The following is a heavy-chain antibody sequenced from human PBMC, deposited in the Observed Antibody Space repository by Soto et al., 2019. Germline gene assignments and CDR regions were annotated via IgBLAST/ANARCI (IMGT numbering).Heavy chain of an antibody. D-gene: IGHD1-26*01. J-gene: IGHJ4*02. V-gene: IGHV1-18*01. CDR2: ISPYSGDT. CDR3: ARITGGTYYYFFAY. CDR1: GYTFSNYG. Sequence: QVHLVQSGVEVRTTGASVRVSCKASGYTFSNYGLSWVRQAPGQGLEWMGWISPYSGDTNYAQNLQDRVTMTTDTSTSTAFMEMRSLRSDDTAVYYCARITGGTYYYFFAYWGQGTLVTVSS.